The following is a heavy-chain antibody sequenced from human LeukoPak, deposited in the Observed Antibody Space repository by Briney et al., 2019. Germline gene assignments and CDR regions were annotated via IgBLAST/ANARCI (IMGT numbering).Heavy chain of an antibody. CDR2: ISGSDGST. V-gene: IGHV3-23*01. CDR1: GVTFSGYA. Sequence: PGGSLRLSCAASGVTFSGYAMSWVRQAPGKGLEWVSTISGSDGSTYNADSVKGRFTTSRDNSKNTLFLQMISLRAEDTAVYYCARDQGTSTTAPKRKGRFDPWGQGTLVTVSS. D-gene: IGHD1-1*01. J-gene: IGHJ5*02. CDR3: ARDQGTSTTAPKRKGRFDP.